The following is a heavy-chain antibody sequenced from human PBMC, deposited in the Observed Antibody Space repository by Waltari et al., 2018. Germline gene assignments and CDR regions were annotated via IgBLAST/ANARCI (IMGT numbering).Heavy chain of an antibody. Sequence: DVQLVESGGGLVKPGGSLRLSCTASGFSFSSYSMNWVRQAPGKGLGWIAYIRRSLGWIAFFSGSRNTTYYADSVRGRFTVSRDNAKNSFYLQMNNLRGEDTAVYYCARYTTVATYYHGMDLWGRGTSVTVSS. J-gene: IGHJ6*02. CDR1: GFSFSSYS. V-gene: IGHV3-21*05. D-gene: IGHD1-1*01. CDR2: FSGSRNTT. CDR3: ARYTTVATYYHGMDL.